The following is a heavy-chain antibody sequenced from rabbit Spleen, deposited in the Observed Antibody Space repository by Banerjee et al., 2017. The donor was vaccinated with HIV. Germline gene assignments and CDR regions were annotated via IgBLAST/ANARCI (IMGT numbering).Heavy chain of an antibody. J-gene: IGHJ6*01. CDR2: IDSGSRDFA. V-gene: IGHV1S40*01. CDR3: ARGGYNVGDGCRL. D-gene: IGHD2-1*01. Sequence: LVEYGGDVVQPGASLTLTCTASGFDFSAYTFMCWVRQAPGKGLEWIACIDSGSRDFAYYASWAKGRFTISKTSSTMVTLEMTSLTAADTATYFCARGGYNVGDGCRLWGPGTLVTVS. CDR1: GFDFSAYTF.